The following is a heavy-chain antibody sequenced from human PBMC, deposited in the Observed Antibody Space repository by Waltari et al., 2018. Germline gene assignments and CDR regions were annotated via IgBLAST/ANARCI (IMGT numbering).Heavy chain of an antibody. D-gene: IGHD2-8*01. J-gene: IGHJ2*01. Sequence: QLQLQESGPGLVKPSETLSLTCTVSGGSISSSSYYWGWIRQPPGKGLEWIGSIYYSGSTYSNPSLKRRVTISVDTSKNQFSLKLSSVTAADTAVYYCARHPAMTIMLWYFDLWGRGTLVTVSS. CDR2: IYYSGST. CDR1: GGSISSSSYY. CDR3: ARHPAMTIMLWYFDL. V-gene: IGHV4-39*01.